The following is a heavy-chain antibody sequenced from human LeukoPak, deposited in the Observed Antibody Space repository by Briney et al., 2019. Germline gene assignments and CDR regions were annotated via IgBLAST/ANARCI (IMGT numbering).Heavy chain of an antibody. Sequence: PGGSLRLSCAASGFIFSNYVMTWVRQAPGKGLEWVSVIYSGGSTDYADSVKGRFTISRDNSKNTLYLQMNSLRAEDTAVYHCARGPAGYNWGQGTLVTVSS. CDR1: GFIFSNYV. J-gene: IGHJ4*02. V-gene: IGHV3-53*01. D-gene: IGHD1-1*01. CDR3: ARGPAGYN. CDR2: IYSGGST.